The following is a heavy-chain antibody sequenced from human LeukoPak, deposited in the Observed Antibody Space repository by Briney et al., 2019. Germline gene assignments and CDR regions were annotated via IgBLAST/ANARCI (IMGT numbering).Heavy chain of an antibody. CDR3: ARALSDDFWSGYQDH. CDR2: ISAYNGNT. D-gene: IGHD3-3*01. Sequence: ASVTVSCKASAYRFISYSFSWVRQAPGQGLEWMGWISAYNGNTNYAQKFQGRVTMTTDTSTSTVYMEVRSLRSDDTAVYYCARALSDDFWSGYQDHWGQGTLVTVSS. CDR1: AYRFISYS. J-gene: IGHJ4*02. V-gene: IGHV1-18*01.